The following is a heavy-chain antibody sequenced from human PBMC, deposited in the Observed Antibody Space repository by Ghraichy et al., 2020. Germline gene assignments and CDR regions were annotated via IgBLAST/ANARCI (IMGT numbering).Heavy chain of an antibody. CDR2: ISGSGGST. V-gene: IGHV3-23*01. J-gene: IGHJ4*02. D-gene: IGHD4-17*01. CDR3: AKVHSAVTTLRGYFDY. Sequence: GGSLRLSCAASGFTFSSYAMSWVRQAPGKGLEWVSAISGSGGSTYYADSVKGRFTISRDNSKNTLYLQMNSLRAEDTAVYYCAKVHSAVTTLRGYFDYWGQGTLVTVSS. CDR1: GFTFSSYA.